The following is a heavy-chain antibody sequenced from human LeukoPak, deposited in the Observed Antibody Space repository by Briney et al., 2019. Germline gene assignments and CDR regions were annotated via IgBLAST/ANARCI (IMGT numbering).Heavy chain of an antibody. CDR1: GFTFSTYA. D-gene: IGHD3-10*01. J-gene: IGHJ4*02. CDR2: ISPSGSAI. CDR3: AKDRISMVRSSDIDN. Sequence: GGSLRLSCSASGFTFSTYAMHWVRQAPGKGLEWVSYISPSGSAIYYADSVKGRFTVSRDNSKNTLYLQMNSLRPEDTAVYYCAKDRISMVRSSDIDNWGQGTLVTVSS. V-gene: IGHV3-48*01.